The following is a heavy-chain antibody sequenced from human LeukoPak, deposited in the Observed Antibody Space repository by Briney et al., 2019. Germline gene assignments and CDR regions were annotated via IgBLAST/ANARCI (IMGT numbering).Heavy chain of an antibody. CDR1: GYTLTVYY. CDR2: INPSSGGT. CDR3: ARRIAARSLVDY. Sequence: ASVKVSCKASGYTLTVYYMHWVRQAPGQGLEWMGWINPSSGGTNYAPKFQDRVTMTRDTSINTAYMELSRLRSDDTAVYYCARRIAARSLVDYWGQGTLVTVSS. V-gene: IGHV1-2*02. D-gene: IGHD6-6*01. J-gene: IGHJ4*02.